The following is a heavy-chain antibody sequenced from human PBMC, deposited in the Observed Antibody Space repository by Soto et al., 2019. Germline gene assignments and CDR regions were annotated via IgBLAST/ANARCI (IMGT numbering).Heavy chain of an antibody. V-gene: IGHV3-9*01. CDR1: GFTFDDYA. J-gene: IGHJ4*02. D-gene: IGHD2-2*01. CDR3: AKGPSLVPEYYFDF. CDR2: ISWNSGSI. Sequence: GGSLRLSSAASGFTFDDYAMHWVLQATGKGLEWVSGISWNSGSIGYADSVKGRFTISRDNAKNSLYLQMNSLRAEDTALYYCAKGPSLVPEYYFDFWGQGTLVTVSS.